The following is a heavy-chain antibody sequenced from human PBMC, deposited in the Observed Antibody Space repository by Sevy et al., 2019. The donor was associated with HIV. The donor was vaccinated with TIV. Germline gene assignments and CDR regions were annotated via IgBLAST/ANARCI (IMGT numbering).Heavy chain of an antibody. CDR2: IYYSGST. CDR1: GGSISSYY. D-gene: IGHD3-22*01. V-gene: IGHV4-59*01. Sequence: SETLSLTCTVSGGSISSYYWSWIRQPPGKGLEWIGYIYYSGSTNYNPSLKSRVTISVDMSKNHISLKLSSVTAADTAVYYCARGQYYDSSGNYYVCYYFDYWGQGTLVTVSS. CDR3: ARGQYYDSSGNYYVCYYFDY. J-gene: IGHJ4*02.